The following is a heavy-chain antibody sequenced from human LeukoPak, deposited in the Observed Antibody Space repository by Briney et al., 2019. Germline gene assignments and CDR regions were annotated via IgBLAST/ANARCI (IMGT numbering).Heavy chain of an antibody. D-gene: IGHD3-9*01. CDR1: GGSISSGSYY. J-gene: IGHJ6*02. Sequence: SETLSLTCTVSGGSISSGSYYWSWIRQPAGKGLEWIGRIYTSGSTNYNPSLKSRVTISVDTSKNQFSLKLSSVTAADTAAYYCARGSAYYDILTGYRPPYGMDVWGQGTTVTVSS. V-gene: IGHV4-61*02. CDR3: ARGSAYYDILTGYRPPYGMDV. CDR2: IYTSGST.